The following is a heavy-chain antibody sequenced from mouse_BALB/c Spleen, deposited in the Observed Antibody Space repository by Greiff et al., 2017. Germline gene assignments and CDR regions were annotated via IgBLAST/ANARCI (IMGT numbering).Heavy chain of an antibody. CDR3: ARRGNDYAMDY. Sequence: VQLVESGGGLVKPGGSLKLSCAASGFTFSSYAMSWVRQSPEKRLEWVAEISSGGSYTYYPDTVTGRFTISRDNAKNTLYLEMSSLRSEDTAMYYCARRGNDYAMDYWGQGTSVTVSS. V-gene: IGHV5-9-4*01. J-gene: IGHJ4*01. D-gene: IGHD2-1*01. CDR1: GFTFSSYA. CDR2: ISSGGSYT.